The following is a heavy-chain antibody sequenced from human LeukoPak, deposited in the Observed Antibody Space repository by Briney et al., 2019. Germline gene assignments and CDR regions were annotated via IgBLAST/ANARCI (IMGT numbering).Heavy chain of an antibody. CDR2: INHSGST. CDR1: GGSFSGYY. J-gene: IGHJ3*02. Sequence: PSETLSLTCAVYGGSFSGYYWSWIRQPPGKGLEWIGEINHSGSTNYNPSLKSRVTISVDTSKNQFSLKLSSVTAADTAVYYCARPWQWLHPGAFDIWGQGTMVTVSS. CDR3: ARPWQWLHPGAFDI. V-gene: IGHV4-34*01. D-gene: IGHD6-19*01.